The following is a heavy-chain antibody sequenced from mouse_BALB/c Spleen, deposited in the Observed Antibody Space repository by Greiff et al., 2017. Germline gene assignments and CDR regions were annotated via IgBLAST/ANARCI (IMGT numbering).Heavy chain of an antibody. Sequence: EVKVEESGGGLVKPGGSLKLSCAASGFTFSSYAMSWVRQTPEKRLEWVASISSGGSTYYPDSVKGRFTISRDNPKNTLFLQMTSLRSEDTAMYYCARRLYGSSYGFDYWGQGTTLTVSS. D-gene: IGHD1-1*01. CDR3: ARRLYGSSYGFDY. CDR2: ISSGGST. V-gene: IGHV5-6-5*01. CDR1: GFTFSSYA. J-gene: IGHJ2*01.